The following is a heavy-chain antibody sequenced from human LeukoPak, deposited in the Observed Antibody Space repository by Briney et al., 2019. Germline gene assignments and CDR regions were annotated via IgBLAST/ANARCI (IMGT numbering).Heavy chain of an antibody. CDR2: IYTSGST. D-gene: IGHD1-26*01. J-gene: IGHJ5*02. Sequence: TLSLTCTVSGGSISSGRYYWSWIRQPAGKGLEWIGRIYTSGSTNYNPSLKSRVAMSVDTSKNQFSLKLSSVTAADTAVYYCARSRGAGDWFDPWGQGTLVTVSS. V-gene: IGHV4-61*02. CDR3: ARSRGAGDWFDP. CDR1: GGSISSGRYY.